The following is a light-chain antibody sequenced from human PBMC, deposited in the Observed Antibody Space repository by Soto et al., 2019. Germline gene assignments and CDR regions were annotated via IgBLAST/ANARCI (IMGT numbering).Light chain of an antibody. Sequence: DIQMAQSPSSVSASVGDRVTITCRASQGISSSLAWYQQRPGKAPKLLIYAASNLQNEVPSRFSGSGSGTDFTLTISSLQPEDFATYYCQQDKNFNWKCCQWTKVDIK. CDR1: QGISSS. CDR2: AAS. V-gene: IGKV1-12*01. CDR3: QQDKNFNWK. J-gene: IGKJ1*01.